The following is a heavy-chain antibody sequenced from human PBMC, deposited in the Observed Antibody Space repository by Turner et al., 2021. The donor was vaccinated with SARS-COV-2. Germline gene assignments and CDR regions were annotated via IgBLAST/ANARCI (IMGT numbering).Heavy chain of an antibody. D-gene: IGHD1-26*01. CDR1: GFPFSNYA. Sequence: QVQLVESGGGVVQPGRSLRLSCASSGFPFSNYAMHWVRQAPGKGLEWVVVISYDGSNKYYGDSVKGRLTISRDNSKNTLYLQMNSLRAEDTAVYDCARDRIIWDRGVYYYYGMDVWGQGTTVTVSS. J-gene: IGHJ6*02. CDR3: ARDRIIWDRGVYYYYGMDV. V-gene: IGHV3-30-3*01. CDR2: ISYDGSNK.